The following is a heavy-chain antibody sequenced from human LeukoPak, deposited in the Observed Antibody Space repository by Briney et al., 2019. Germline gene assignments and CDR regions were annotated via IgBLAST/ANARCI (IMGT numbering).Heavy chain of an antibody. CDR3: ARRAPYVVATPPPDY. Sequence: SETLSLTCTVSGGSISSYYWSWIRQPPGKGLEWIGEINHSGSTNYNPSLKSRVTISVDTSKNQFSLKLSSVTAADTAVYYCARRAPYVVATPPPDYWGQGTLVTVSS. CDR1: GGSISSYY. CDR2: INHSGST. D-gene: IGHD5-12*01. V-gene: IGHV4-34*01. J-gene: IGHJ4*02.